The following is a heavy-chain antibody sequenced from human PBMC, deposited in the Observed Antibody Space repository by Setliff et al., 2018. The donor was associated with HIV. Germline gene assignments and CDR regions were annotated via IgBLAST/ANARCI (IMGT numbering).Heavy chain of an antibody. CDR1: GGSISSSSYY. V-gene: IGHV4-39*01. Sequence: SETLSLTCTVSGGSISSSSYYWGWIRQPPGKGLEWIRTIYYSGNTYYNPSLKSRVTISVDTSKNQISLKLSSVTAADTAVYYCASHLPPYSGNFDYWGHGTLVTVSS. J-gene: IGHJ4*01. CDR2: IYYSGNT. CDR3: ASHLPPYSGNFDY. D-gene: IGHD1-26*01.